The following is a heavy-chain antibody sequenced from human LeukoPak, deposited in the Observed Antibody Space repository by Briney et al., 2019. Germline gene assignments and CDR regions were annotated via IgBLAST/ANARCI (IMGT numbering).Heavy chain of an antibody. CDR2: IYTSGST. D-gene: IGHD6-25*01. CDR1: GGSISSYY. Sequence: SETLSLTCTVSGGSISSYYWSWIRQPAGKGLEWIGRIYTSGSTNYNPSLKSRVTMSVDTSKNQFSLKLSSVTAADTAVYYCARERLGGSEPRLHYWGQGTLVTVSS. V-gene: IGHV4-4*07. CDR3: ARERLGGSEPRLHY. J-gene: IGHJ4*02.